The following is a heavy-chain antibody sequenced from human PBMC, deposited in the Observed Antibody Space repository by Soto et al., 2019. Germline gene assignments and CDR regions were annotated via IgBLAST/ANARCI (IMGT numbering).Heavy chain of an antibody. Sequence: QVQLVQSGAEVKKPGSSVKVSCKASGGTFNRYAISWVRQAPGQGLEWMGGIIPIFGIGNDAQRFQGRVTITADGPTGTAYMELSSLRSEDTGVYYCARSAITLFGVVSIPPHYYSEMDVWGQGTTVTVSS. V-gene: IGHV1-69*01. J-gene: IGHJ6*02. CDR1: GGTFNRYA. CDR3: ARSAITLFGVVSIPPHYYSEMDV. CDR2: IIPIFGIG. D-gene: IGHD3-3*01.